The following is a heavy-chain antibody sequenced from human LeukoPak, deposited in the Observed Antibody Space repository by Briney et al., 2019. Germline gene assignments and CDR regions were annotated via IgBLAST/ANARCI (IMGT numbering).Heavy chain of an antibody. CDR2: ISYDGSNK. CDR3: ARAYSGYEVGNY. D-gene: IGHD5-12*01. V-gene: IGHV3-30-3*01. Sequence: GGSLRLSCAASGFTFSSYAMHWVRQAPGKGLEWVAVISYDGSNKYYADSVEGRFTISRDNSKNTLYMQMNSLRAEDTAVYYCARAYSGYEVGNYWGQGTLVTVSS. CDR1: GFTFSSYA. J-gene: IGHJ4*02.